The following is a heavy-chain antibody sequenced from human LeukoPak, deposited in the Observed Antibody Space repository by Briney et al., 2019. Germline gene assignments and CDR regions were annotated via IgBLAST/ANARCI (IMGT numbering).Heavy chain of an antibody. CDR1: GGSIGSSSYY. Sequence: SETLSLTCTVSGGSIGSSSYYWGWIRQPPGKGLEWIGEINHSGSTNYNPSLKSRVTISVDTFKNQFSLKLSSVTAADTAVYYCARKTTVTNNFDYWGQGALVTVSS. CDR2: INHSGST. V-gene: IGHV4-39*07. CDR3: ARKTTVTNNFDY. D-gene: IGHD4-17*01. J-gene: IGHJ4*02.